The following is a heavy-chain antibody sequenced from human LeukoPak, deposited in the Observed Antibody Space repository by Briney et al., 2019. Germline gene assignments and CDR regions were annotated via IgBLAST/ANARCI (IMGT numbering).Heavy chain of an antibody. CDR1: GYTFSRYS. CDR3: ARHLVYDLGGDAFDI. Sequence: GGSLRLSCATSGYTFSRYSMNWVRQAPGKGLEWVSSISSSSSYIYYAGSVKGRFTISRDNAKNSLYLQMNSLRAEDTAVYYCARHLVYDLGGDAFDIWGQGTMVTVSS. D-gene: IGHD1-14*01. J-gene: IGHJ3*02. CDR2: ISSSSSYI. V-gene: IGHV3-21*01.